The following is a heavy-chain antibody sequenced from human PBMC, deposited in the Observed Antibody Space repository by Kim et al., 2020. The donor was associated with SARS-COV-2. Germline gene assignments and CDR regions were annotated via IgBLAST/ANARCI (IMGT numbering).Heavy chain of an antibody. Sequence: ASVKVSCKASGYSFTDYFIYWVRQVPGQGLEWMGRIIPNSGGTNYAQKFQGRLTITWDTSISTVYMDLKNLKSDDTAVYYCARGVAVAGTWFDPWGQGTLVTVSS. D-gene: IGHD6-19*01. CDR1: GYSFTDYF. V-gene: IGHV1-2*06. CDR3: ARGVAVAGTWFDP. J-gene: IGHJ5*02. CDR2: IIPNSGGT.